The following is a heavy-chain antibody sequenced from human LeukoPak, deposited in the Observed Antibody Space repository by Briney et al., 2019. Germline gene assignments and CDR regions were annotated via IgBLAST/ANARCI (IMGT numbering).Heavy chain of an antibody. CDR2: ISSSSSYI. D-gene: IGHD5-24*01. J-gene: IGHJ4*02. V-gene: IGHV3-21*01. Sequence: PGGSLRLSCAASGFTFSRYVMNWVRQAPGKGLEWVSSISSSSSYIYYADSVKGRFTISRDNAKNSLYLQMNSLRAEDTAVYYCARGRSRDGYNWYEFGGFFDYWGQGTLVTVSS. CDR3: ARGRSRDGYNWYEFGGFFDY. CDR1: GFTFSRYV.